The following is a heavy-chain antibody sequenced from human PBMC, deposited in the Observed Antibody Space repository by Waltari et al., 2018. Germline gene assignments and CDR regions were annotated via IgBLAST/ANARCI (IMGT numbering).Heavy chain of an antibody. CDR1: GFTFAGYA. Sequence: EVHLLESGGGLVQPGGSLRLSCVASGFTFAGYAMSWVRQAPGTGLEWVSSISGSGTGTYYADSVKGRFIISRDNSKNTLYLEMNSLRVEDTAVYYCAKWARQLGRAWFDPWGQGTLVTVSS. V-gene: IGHV3-23*01. CDR3: AKWARQLGRAWFDP. D-gene: IGHD6-6*01. CDR2: ISGSGTGT. J-gene: IGHJ5*02.